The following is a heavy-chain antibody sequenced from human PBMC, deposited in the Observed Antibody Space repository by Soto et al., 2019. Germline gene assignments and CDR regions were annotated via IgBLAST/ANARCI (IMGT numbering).Heavy chain of an antibody. CDR1: GGSFSGYD. J-gene: IGHJ6*02. CDR2: INHSGST. D-gene: IGHD3-22*01. CDR3: AGGSGYFRLGSYYYYGMDV. V-gene: IGHV4-34*01. Sequence: SEPLSLTCAVYGGSFSGYDWSWIRQPPGKGLEWIGEINHSGSTNYNPSLKSRVTISVDTSKNQFSLKLSSVTAADTAVYYCAGGSGYFRLGSYYYYGMDVWGQGTTVTVSS.